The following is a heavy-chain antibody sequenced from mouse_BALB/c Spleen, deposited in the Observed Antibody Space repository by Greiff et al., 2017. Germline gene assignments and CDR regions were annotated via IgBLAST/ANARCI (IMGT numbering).Heavy chain of an antibody. CDR2: IRNKANGYTT. Sequence: EVMLVESGGGLVQPGGSLRLSCATSGFTFTDYYMSWVRQPPGKALEWLGFIRNKANGYTTEYSASVKGRFTISRDNSQSILYLQMNTLRAEDSATYYCARDYSHYYGYDYYAMDYWGQGTSVTVSS. CDR1: GFTFTDYY. CDR3: ARDYSHYYGYDYYAMDY. D-gene: IGHD1-2*01. V-gene: IGHV7-3*02. J-gene: IGHJ4*01.